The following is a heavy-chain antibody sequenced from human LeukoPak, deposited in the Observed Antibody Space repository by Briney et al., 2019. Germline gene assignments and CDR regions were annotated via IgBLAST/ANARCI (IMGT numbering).Heavy chain of an antibody. V-gene: IGHV4-61*02. CDR1: GASISSGNYY. CDR3: ARDHNSSWDIYYFDY. D-gene: IGHD6-19*01. J-gene: IGHJ4*02. CDR2: IYTSGTT. Sequence: SETLSLTCTVSGASISSGNYYWSWIRQPAGKGLEWIARIYTSGTTNYNPSLKSRVTISLDTSKNQFSLKLSSVTAADTAVYYCARDHNSSWDIYYFDYWGQGTLVTVSS.